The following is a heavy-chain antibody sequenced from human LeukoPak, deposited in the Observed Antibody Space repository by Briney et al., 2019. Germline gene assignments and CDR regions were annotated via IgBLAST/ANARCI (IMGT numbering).Heavy chain of an antibody. J-gene: IGHJ3*02. CDR3: AKEGPYDFWSGHASAFDI. V-gene: IGHV3-23*01. D-gene: IGHD3-3*01. Sequence: SGGSLRLSCAASGFTVSSNYMSWVRQAPGKGLEWVSAISDNGGRTYYADSVKGRFTISRDNSKNTLYLQIDSLRAEDTAVYYCAKEGPYDFWSGHASAFDIWGQGTKVTVSS. CDR1: GFTVSSNY. CDR2: ISDNGGRT.